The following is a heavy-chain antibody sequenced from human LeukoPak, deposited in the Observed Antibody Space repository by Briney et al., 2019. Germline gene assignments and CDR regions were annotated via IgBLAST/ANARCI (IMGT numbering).Heavy chain of an antibody. V-gene: IGHV3-64D*08. CDR1: GLIFSTYA. CDR2: IGANGGST. Sequence: GGSLRLSCSASGLIFSTYAMQWVRQVPGKGLEYVSGIGANGGSTYYADSVKGRFIISRDNSKNTLYLQMSSLRTDDTALYYCVSLTPHNDYWGQGTLVTVSS. J-gene: IGHJ4*02. D-gene: IGHD3-9*01. CDR3: VSLTPHNDY.